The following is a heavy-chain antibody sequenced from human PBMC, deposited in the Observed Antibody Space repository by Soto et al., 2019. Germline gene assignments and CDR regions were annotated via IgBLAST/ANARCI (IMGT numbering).Heavy chain of an antibody. CDR2: AYHNGLT. V-gene: IGHV4-4*02. J-gene: IGHJ4*02. CDR3: ARDAAVPGESDRFDY. D-gene: IGHD6-19*01. Sequence: PSETLSLTCAVSGVSVTSNVWWSWVRQPPGKGLEWIGEAYHNGLTDYDPSLKSRVTMSVDTSKNEFSLKLTSLTAADTAIYYCARDAAVPGESDRFDYWGQGTLVTVSS. CDR1: GVSVTSNVW.